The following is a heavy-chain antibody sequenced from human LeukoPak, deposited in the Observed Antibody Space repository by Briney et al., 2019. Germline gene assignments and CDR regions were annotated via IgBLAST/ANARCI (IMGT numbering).Heavy chain of an antibody. CDR2: IYQSGST. Sequence: SETLSLTCTVSGYSISSGYYWGWIRQPPGKGLEWIGSIYQSGSTYYNPSLKSRVAISVDTSKNQFSLKLSSVTAADTAVYYCAREGGLRYFDWLFDYFDYWGQGTLVTVSS. V-gene: IGHV4-38-2*02. CDR3: AREGGLRYFDWLFDYFDY. CDR1: GYSISSGYY. J-gene: IGHJ4*02. D-gene: IGHD3-9*01.